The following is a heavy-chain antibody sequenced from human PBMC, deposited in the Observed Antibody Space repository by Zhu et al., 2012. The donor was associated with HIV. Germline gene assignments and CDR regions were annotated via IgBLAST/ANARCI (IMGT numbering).Heavy chain of an antibody. D-gene: IGHD5-12*01. CDR1: GYSISNGYY. CDR2: IYHSGST. Sequence: QVQLQESGPGKVKPSETLSLTCAVSGYSISNGYYWGWIRQPPGKGLEWIGNIYHSGSTYYNPSLKSRVTISIDTSKNQFSLKLSSVTAADMAVYYCARLPGWWLRFGRDDAFDIWGQGTMVTVSS. V-gene: IGHV4-38-2*01. J-gene: IGHJ3*02. CDR3: ARLPGWWLRFGRDDAFDI.